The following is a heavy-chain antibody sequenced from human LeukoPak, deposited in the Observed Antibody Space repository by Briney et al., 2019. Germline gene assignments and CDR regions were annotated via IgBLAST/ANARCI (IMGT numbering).Heavy chain of an antibody. D-gene: IGHD2-21*02. Sequence: TGGSLRLSCAASGFIFNSYWMHWVRQAPGKGLEYVSAISSSGRSTYYANSVKGRFTISRDNSKNTLYLQMGSLRAEDMAVYYCARDAAYCGGDCPAYYYYMDVWGKGTTVTVSS. CDR3: ARDAAYCGGDCPAYYYYMDV. J-gene: IGHJ6*03. CDR1: GFIFNSYW. CDR2: ISSSGRST. V-gene: IGHV3-64*01.